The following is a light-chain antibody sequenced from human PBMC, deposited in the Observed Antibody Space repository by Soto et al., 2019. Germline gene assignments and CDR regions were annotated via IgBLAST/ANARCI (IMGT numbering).Light chain of an antibody. CDR2: GAS. CDR1: QSVSSSY. V-gene: IGKV3-20*01. J-gene: IGKJ1*01. Sequence: EIVLTQSPGTLSLSPGERATLSCRASQSVSSSYLAWYQQKPGHAHRLLIYGASSRDTGIPDRFSGSGSGTDFTLTITRLEPEDFAVYYCQQYRSSPLTFGQGTKVEIK. CDR3: QQYRSSPLT.